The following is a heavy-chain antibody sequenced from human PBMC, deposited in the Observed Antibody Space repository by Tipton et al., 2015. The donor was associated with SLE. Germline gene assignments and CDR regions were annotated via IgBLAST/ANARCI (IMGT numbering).Heavy chain of an antibody. V-gene: IGHV3-33*01. Sequence: SLRLSCAASGFTFSSYGMHWVRQAPGKGLEWVAVIWYDGSNKYYADSVKGRFTISRDNSKNTLYLQMDGLRDEDTAVYYCATHVGNALDYWGQGTLVSVSS. J-gene: IGHJ4*02. D-gene: IGHD2-15*01. CDR1: GFTFSSYG. CDR3: ATHVGNALDY. CDR2: IWYDGSNK.